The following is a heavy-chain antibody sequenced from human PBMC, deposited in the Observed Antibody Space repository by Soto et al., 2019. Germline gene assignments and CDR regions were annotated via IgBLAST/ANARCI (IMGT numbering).Heavy chain of an antibody. CDR1: GFTFSSYS. J-gene: IGHJ1*01. CDR3: ARDSYSSGWYDFQH. V-gene: IGHV3-48*02. CDR2: ISSSSSTI. Sequence: GRSLRLSCAASGFTFSSYSMNWVRQAPGKGLEWVSYISSSSSTIYYADSVKGRFTISRDNAKNSLYLQMNSLRDEDTAVYYCARDSYSSGWYDFQHWGQGTLVTVSS. D-gene: IGHD6-19*01.